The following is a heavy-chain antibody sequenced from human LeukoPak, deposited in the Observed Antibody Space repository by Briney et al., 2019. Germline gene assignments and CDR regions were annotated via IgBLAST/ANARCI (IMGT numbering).Heavy chain of an antibody. Sequence: GGSLRLSCAASGFTFSSYSMNWVRQAPGKGLEWVSSISSSSSYIYYADSVKGRFTISRDNAKNSLYLQMNSLRAEDTAVYYRATAGAAAAPHAFDIWGQGTMVTVSS. CDR2: ISSSSSYI. CDR3: ATAGAAAAPHAFDI. D-gene: IGHD6-13*01. V-gene: IGHV3-21*01. CDR1: GFTFSSYS. J-gene: IGHJ3*02.